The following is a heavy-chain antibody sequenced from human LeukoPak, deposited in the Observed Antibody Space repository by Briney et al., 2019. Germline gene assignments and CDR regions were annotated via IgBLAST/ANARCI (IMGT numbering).Heavy chain of an antibody. CDR3: AKDGVGATVLFPVDMDV. J-gene: IGHJ6*03. CDR1: GFTFSSYA. Sequence: GGSLRLSCAASGFTFSSYAMSWVRQAPGKGLEWVSAISGSGGSTYYADSVKGRFTISRDNSKNTLYLQMNSLRAEDTAVYYCAKDGVGATVLFPVDMDVWGKGTTVTVSS. D-gene: IGHD1-26*01. CDR2: ISGSGGST. V-gene: IGHV3-23*01.